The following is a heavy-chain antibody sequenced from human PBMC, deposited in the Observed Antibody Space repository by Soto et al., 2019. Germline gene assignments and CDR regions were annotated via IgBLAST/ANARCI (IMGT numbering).Heavy chain of an antibody. CDR1: GGSISSYY. V-gene: IGHV4-59*13. J-gene: IGHJ5*02. CDR2: VSYTGST. Sequence: QVQLQESGPGLVKPSETLPLTCTVSGGSISSYYWSWIRQPPGKGLEWIGSVSYTGSTYYNPSLQSRVTISLGTSMNRFSLKVASVTAADTAVYYCARLSVDLNDYRSLDPWRQGTLVTVSS. D-gene: IGHD1-1*01. CDR3: ARLSVDLNDYRSLDP.